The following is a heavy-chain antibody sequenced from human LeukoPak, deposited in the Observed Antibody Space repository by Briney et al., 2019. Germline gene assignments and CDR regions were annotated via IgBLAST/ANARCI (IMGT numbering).Heavy chain of an antibody. V-gene: IGHV4-34*01. CDR1: GGSFSGYY. D-gene: IGHD3-9*01. Sequence: PSETLSLTCTVYGGSFSGYYWSWIRQPPGKGLEWIGKINHSGSTNYNPSLKSRVTISVDTSKNQFSLKLSSVTAADTAVYYCAREDTVRQRRYFDWLIGHGWFDPWGQGTLVTVSS. J-gene: IGHJ5*02. CDR3: AREDTVRQRRYFDWLIGHGWFDP. CDR2: INHSGST.